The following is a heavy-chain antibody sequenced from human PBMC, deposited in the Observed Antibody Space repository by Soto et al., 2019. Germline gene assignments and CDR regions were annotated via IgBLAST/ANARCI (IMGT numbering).Heavy chain of an antibody. V-gene: IGHV3-21*02. CDR3: ARDQDAFDI. CDR1: GFTFSYYS. CDR2: ISSSSSHI. Sequence: EVQLVESGGGLVKPGGSLRLSCAASGFTFSYYSMIWVRQAPGKGLEWVSCISSSSSHIYYADSVQGRFTISRDNAKNSLYLQMKSLRAEDTALYYCARDQDAFDIWGRGTEVTVSS. J-gene: IGHJ3*02.